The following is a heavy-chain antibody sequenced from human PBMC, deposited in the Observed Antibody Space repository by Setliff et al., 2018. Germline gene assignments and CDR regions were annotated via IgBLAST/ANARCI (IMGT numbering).Heavy chain of an antibody. Sequence: ASVKVSCKASGYTFTSYGISWVRQAPGQGLEWMGWISAYSGNTNYAQKLQGRVTMTTDTSTSTAYMELRSLRSDDTAVYYCARDQNVRFLEWYNYYYYYYMDVWGKGTTVTVSS. CDR3: ARDQNVRFLEWYNYYYYYYMDV. V-gene: IGHV1-18*01. J-gene: IGHJ6*03. CDR1: GYTFTSYG. CDR2: ISAYSGNT. D-gene: IGHD3-3*01.